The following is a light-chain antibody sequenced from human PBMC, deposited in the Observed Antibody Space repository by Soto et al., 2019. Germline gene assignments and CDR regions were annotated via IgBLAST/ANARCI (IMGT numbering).Light chain of an antibody. J-gene: IGKJ4*01. CDR1: QSVGKNY. Sequence: EIVLTQSPGTLSLSPGERAALSCRASQSVGKNYLAWYRQKPGQAPRLLIHDASTRATGIPDRISGSGSGTDFTLTINRVEPEDFAVYFCQQYATPPITFGGG. CDR2: DAS. CDR3: QQYATPPIT. V-gene: IGKV3-20*01.